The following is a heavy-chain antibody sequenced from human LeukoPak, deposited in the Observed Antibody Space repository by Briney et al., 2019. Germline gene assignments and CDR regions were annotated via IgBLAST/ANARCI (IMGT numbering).Heavy chain of an antibody. CDR3: ARGGGRHVEY. CDR2: IKEDGGEK. D-gene: IGHD2/OR15-2a*01. CDR1: GFTFSSYW. V-gene: IGHV3-7*05. J-gene: IGHJ4*02. Sequence: GGSLRLSCAASGFTFSSYWMSWVRQAPGKGLEWVANIKEDGGEKNYVDSVKGRFTISRDNAKNSLYLQMSSLRAEDTAVYYCARGGGRHVEYWGQGNLVTVPS.